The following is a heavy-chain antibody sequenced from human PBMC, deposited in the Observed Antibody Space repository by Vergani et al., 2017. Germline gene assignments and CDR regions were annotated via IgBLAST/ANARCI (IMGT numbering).Heavy chain of an antibody. CDR1: GFTFSSYE. Sequence: EVQLVESGGGLVQPGGSLRLSCAASGFTFSSYEMNWVRQAPGKGLEWVSYISSSSSYIYYADSVKGRFTISRDNAKNSLYLQMNSLRAEDTAVYYCARVGYYGSGSCDYWGQGTLVTVSS. V-gene: IGHV3-48*03. D-gene: IGHD3-10*01. CDR3: ARVGYYGSGSCDY. CDR2: ISSSSSYI. J-gene: IGHJ4*02.